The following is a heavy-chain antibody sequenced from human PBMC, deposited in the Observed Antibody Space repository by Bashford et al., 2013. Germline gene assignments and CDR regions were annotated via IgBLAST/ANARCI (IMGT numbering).Heavy chain of an antibody. CDR3: ARHPIDYGDYYSWNWFDP. J-gene: IGHJ5*02. CDR2: IYPGDSDT. D-gene: IGHD4-17*01. V-gene: IGHV5-51*01. Sequence: WVRQMPGKGLEWMGIIYPGDSDTRYSPSFQGQVTISADKSISTAYLQWSSLKASDTAMYYCARHPIDYGDYYSWNWFDPWGQGTLVTVSS.